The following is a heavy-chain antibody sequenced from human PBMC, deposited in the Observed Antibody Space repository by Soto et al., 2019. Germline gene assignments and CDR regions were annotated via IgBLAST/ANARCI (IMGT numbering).Heavy chain of an antibody. Sequence: PSETLSLTCAVYGGSFSGYYWSWIRQPPGKGLEWIGEINHSGSTNYNPSLKSRVTISVDTSKNQFSLKLSSVTAADTAVYYCARGLSIYAPWDNYYYMDVWGKGITVTVP. D-gene: IGHD2-2*01. CDR3: ARGLSIYAPWDNYYYMDV. J-gene: IGHJ6*03. CDR2: INHSGST. CDR1: GGSFSGYY. V-gene: IGHV4-34*01.